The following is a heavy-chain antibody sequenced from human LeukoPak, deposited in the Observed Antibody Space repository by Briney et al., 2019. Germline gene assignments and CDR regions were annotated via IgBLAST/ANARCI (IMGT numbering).Heavy chain of an antibody. Sequence: SQTLSLTCTVSGGSISSGGYSWSWIRQPAGKGLEWIGRIYTSGNTNYNPSLQSRVTISVDTSKNQFSLKLSSVTAADTAVYYCASYDYDILTGYYNHFDYWGQGTLVTVSS. CDR3: ASYDYDILTGYYNHFDY. CDR2: IYTSGNT. CDR1: GGSISSGGYS. V-gene: IGHV4-61*02. D-gene: IGHD3-9*01. J-gene: IGHJ4*02.